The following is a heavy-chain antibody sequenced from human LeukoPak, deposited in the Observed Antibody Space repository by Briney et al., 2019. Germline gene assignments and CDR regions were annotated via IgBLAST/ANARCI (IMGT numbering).Heavy chain of an antibody. CDR3: ARSSAGVPFDY. J-gene: IGHJ4*02. CDR1: GGSISTGSYY. Sequence: PSETLSLSCTVSGGSISTGSYYWGWVRQPPGKGLEYIGSISYSGTTYYNPSLKSRVTISVDTSKNHFSLNLSSVSAADTAVYYCARSSAGVPFDYWGQGTLVTVSS. CDR2: ISYSGTT. D-gene: IGHD6-13*01. V-gene: IGHV4-39*02.